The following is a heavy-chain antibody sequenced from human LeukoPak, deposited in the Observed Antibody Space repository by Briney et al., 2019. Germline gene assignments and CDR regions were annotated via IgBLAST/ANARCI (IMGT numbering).Heavy chain of an antibody. CDR3: ARFSSGWYLAYYFDF. D-gene: IGHD6-19*01. Sequence: SETLSLPCTVSGLPLSSYYWSWIRQPAGKGLEWIWRIYTSGGPKLNPSLKNPGHMSIDTFKDQFSLKLSSVTAADTAVYYCARFSSGWYLAYYFDFWGQGTLVTVSS. J-gene: IGHJ4*02. CDR1: GLPLSSYY. V-gene: IGHV4-4*07. CDR2: IYTSGGP.